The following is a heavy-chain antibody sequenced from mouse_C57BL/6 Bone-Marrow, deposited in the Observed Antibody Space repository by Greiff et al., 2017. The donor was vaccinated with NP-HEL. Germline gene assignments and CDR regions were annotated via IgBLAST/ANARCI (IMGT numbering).Heavy chain of an antibody. Sequence: QVQLQQPGAELVMPGASVKLSCKASGYTFTSYWMHWVKQRPGQGLEWIGEIDPSDSYTNYNQKFKGKSTLTVDKSSSTAYMQLSSLTSEDSAVYYCARISGSRSCHWYFDVWGTGTTVTVSS. CDR1: GYTFTSYW. CDR3: ARISGSRSCHWYFDV. D-gene: IGHD1-1*01. J-gene: IGHJ1*03. CDR2: IDPSDSYT. V-gene: IGHV1-69*01.